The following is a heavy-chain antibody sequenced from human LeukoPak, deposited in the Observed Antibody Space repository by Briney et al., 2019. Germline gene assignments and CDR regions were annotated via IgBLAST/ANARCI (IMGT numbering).Heavy chain of an antibody. CDR1: GFTFSNYS. D-gene: IGHD3-22*01. V-gene: IGHV3-21*01. CDR3: ARQESRNYYYEGLDY. J-gene: IGHJ4*02. CDR2: ISISSSYI. Sequence: GGSLRLSCAASGFTFSNYSMNWVRQAPGKGLEWGSSISISSSYIYYADSVKGRFTISRDNAKNSLYLQMNSLRPDDTAIYFCARQESRNYYYEGLDYWGQGNLVTVSS.